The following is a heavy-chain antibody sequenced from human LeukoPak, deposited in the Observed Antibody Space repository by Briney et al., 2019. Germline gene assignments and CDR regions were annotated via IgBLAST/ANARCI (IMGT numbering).Heavy chain of an antibody. Sequence: SETLSLTCAVYGGSFSGYYWSWIRQPPGKGLEWIGSIYYSGSTYYNPSLKSRVTISVDTSKNQFSLKLSSVTAADTAVYYCARQYYDFWSGYYDYYYYGMDVWGQGTTVTVSS. CDR1: GGSFSGYY. CDR3: ARQYYDFWSGYYDYYYYGMDV. V-gene: IGHV4-34*01. CDR2: IYYSGST. J-gene: IGHJ6*02. D-gene: IGHD3-3*01.